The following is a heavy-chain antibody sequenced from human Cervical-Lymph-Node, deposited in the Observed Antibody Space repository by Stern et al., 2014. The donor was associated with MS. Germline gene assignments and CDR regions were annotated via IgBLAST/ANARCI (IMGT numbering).Heavy chain of an antibody. CDR2: LIPFFGAT. CDR1: GDTFSNYA. J-gene: IGHJ4*02. CDR3: ALRRSYYVY. D-gene: IGHD3-10*01. V-gene: IGHV1-69*01. Sequence: QVQLVQSGSEVKKPGSSVKVSCKASGDTFSNYALSWVRQAPGQGLEWVGGLIPFFGATRYGQKFQGRVTITPEESTGTAFMELTGLTSEDTAVYFCALRRSYYVYWGQGTLVTVS.